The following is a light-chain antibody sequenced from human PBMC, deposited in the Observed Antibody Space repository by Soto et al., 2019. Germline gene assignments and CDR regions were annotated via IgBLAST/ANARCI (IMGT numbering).Light chain of an antibody. CDR2: AAS. J-gene: IGKJ1*01. Sequence: DIQMTQSPSSLSASVGDRVTITCRASQSISNYLNWYQQKPGKAPKVLIYAASSLQGGVPSRFSGSGSGTDFTLTISSLQPEDFATYYCQQSFTTPWTFGQGTKVE. V-gene: IGKV1-39*01. CDR1: QSISNY. CDR3: QQSFTTPWT.